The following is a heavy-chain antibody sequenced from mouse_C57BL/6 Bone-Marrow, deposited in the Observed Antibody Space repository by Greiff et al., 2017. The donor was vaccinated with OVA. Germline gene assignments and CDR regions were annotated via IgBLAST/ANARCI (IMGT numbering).Heavy chain of an antibody. J-gene: IGHJ3*01. CDR2: IWTGGGT. V-gene: IGHV2-9-1*01. Sequence: VQLQQSGPGLVAPSQSLSITCTVSGFSLTSYAISWVRQPPGKGLEWLGVIWTGGGTNYNSALKSRLSISKDNSKSQVSLKMNRLQTDDTARYYCARKSSDGYYWFAYWGQGTLVTVSA. D-gene: IGHD2-3*01. CDR1: GFSLTSYA. CDR3: ARKSSDGYYWFAY.